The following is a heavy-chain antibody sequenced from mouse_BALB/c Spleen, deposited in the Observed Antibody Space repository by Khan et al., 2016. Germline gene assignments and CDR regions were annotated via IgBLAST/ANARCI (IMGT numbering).Heavy chain of an antibody. CDR1: GFTFSVFG. CDR2: ISGGSSTI. CDR3: ARLTPYAMDY. D-gene: IGHD4-1*01. J-gene: IGHJ4*01. Sequence: EVELVESGGGLVQPGGSRKLSCAASGFTFSVFGIHWVRQAPEKGLEWVAYISGGSSTIYYADTVKGRFTFSRDNPKNTLFLQMTSLRSEDTAVYYCARLTPYAMDYWGQGTSVTVSS. V-gene: IGHV5-17*02.